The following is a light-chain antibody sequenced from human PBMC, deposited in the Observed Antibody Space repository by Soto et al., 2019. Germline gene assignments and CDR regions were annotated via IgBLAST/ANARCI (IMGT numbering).Light chain of an antibody. J-gene: IGKJ4*01. V-gene: IGKV3D-20*02. CDR1: QSVSSSY. CDR3: QQRHTWPLT. CDR2: GAS. Sequence: EIVLTQSPGTLSLSPGERATLSCRASQSVSSSYLAWYQQKPGQAPRLLIYGASSRATGIPDRFSGSGSGTDFTLTISRLEPEDFAVYYCQQRHTWPLTFGGGTNVEI.